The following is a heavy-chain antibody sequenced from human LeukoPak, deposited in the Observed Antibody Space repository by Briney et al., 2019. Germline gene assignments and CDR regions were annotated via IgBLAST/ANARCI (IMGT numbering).Heavy chain of an antibody. J-gene: IGHJ4*02. CDR3: ARDDDYDFWSGYYTGIVY. CDR1: GYTFTSYG. D-gene: IGHD3-3*01. CDR2: ISAYNGNT. Sequence: ASVKVSCKASGYTFTSYGIRWVRQAPGQGLEWMGWISAYNGNTNYAQKLQGRVTMTTDTSTSTAYMELRSLRSDDTDVYYCARDDDYDFWSGYYTGIVYWGQGTMVTVSS. V-gene: IGHV1-18*01.